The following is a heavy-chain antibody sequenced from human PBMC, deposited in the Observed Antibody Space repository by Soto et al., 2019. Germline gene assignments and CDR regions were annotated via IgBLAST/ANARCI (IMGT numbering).Heavy chain of an antibody. J-gene: IGHJ5*02. D-gene: IGHD3-22*01. CDR2: ISSSSSTI. Sequence: GGSLRLSCAASGFTFSSYSMNWVRQAPGKGLEWVSYISSSSSTIYYADSVKGRFTISRDNAKNSLYLQMNSLRDEDTAVYYCARGGNNYYDSSGYFPWGQGNLVTVSS. CDR1: GFTFSSYS. V-gene: IGHV3-48*02. CDR3: ARGGNNYYDSSGYFP.